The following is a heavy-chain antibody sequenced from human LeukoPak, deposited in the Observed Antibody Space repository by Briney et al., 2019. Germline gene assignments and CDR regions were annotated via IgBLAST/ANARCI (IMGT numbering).Heavy chain of an antibody. CDR3: ARDQWGYYDSSGYYYFDY. CDR1: GGSISSYY. J-gene: IGHJ4*02. V-gene: IGHV4-4*07. Sequence: PSETLSLTCTVSGGSISSYYWSWIRQPAGKGLEWIGRTYTSGSTNYNPSLKSRVTMSVDTSKNQFSLKLSSVTAADTAVYYCARDQWGYYDSSGYYYFDYWGQGTLVTVSS. CDR2: TYTSGST. D-gene: IGHD3-22*01.